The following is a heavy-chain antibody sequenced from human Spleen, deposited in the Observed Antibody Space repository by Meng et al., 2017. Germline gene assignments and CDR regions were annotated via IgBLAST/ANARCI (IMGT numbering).Heavy chain of an antibody. V-gene: IGHV4-4*07. CDR3: ARQYLLLYGMDV. Sequence: SETLSLTCTVSGGSISDYYWSWIRQPAGKGLEWIGRIYTSGSTNYNPSLKSRVTISVDTSKNQFSLKLSSVTAADTAMYYCARQYLLLYGMDVWGQGTTVTVSS. CDR2: IYTSGST. J-gene: IGHJ6*02. CDR1: GGSISDYY. D-gene: IGHD2-15*01.